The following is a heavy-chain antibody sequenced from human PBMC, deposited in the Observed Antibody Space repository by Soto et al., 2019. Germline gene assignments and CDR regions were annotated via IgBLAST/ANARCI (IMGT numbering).Heavy chain of an antibody. CDR2: DHRSGST. V-gene: IGHV4-4*02. CDR3: ARNGVYSLGS. J-gene: IGHJ5*02. CDR1: GASISSDNW. D-gene: IGHD4-17*01. Sequence: QVQLQESGPGLVKPSGTLSLACAVSGASISSDNWWNWVRQPPGQGLEWIGEDHRSGSTNYDPSLKSRVTISIDMSKNQCSLTLTSVTAADTAMYYCARNGVYSLGSWGQGTLVTVSS.